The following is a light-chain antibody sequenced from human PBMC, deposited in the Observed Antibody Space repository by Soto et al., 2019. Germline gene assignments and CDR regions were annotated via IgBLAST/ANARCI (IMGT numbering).Light chain of an antibody. J-gene: IGKJ1*01. CDR3: QQYNSYSWT. V-gene: IGKV1-5*03. CDR1: QSISDW. CDR2: EAS. Sequence: DIQMTQSPSTLSASVGDRVTITCRASQSISDWLAWFQLKPGKAPKLLIYEASSLESGVPSRFGGSGSGTEFTLTISSLQPDDFAIYYCQQYNSYSWTFGQGTKVDIK.